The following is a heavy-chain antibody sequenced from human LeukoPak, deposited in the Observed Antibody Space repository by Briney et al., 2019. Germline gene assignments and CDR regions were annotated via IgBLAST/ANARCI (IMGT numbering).Heavy chain of an antibody. Sequence: GASVKVSCKASGYTFTSYAMHWVRQAPGQRLEWMGWINAGNGSTKYSQKFQGRVTITRDTSASTAYMELSSLRSEDTAVYYCARAKIPGLRLGELSLSSYYFDYWGQGTLVTVSS. J-gene: IGHJ4*02. D-gene: IGHD3-16*02. CDR3: ARAKIPGLRLGELSLSSYYFDY. V-gene: IGHV1-3*01. CDR2: INAGNGST. CDR1: GYTFTSYA.